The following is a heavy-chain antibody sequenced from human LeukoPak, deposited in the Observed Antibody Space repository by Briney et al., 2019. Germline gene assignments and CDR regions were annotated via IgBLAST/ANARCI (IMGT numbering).Heavy chain of an antibody. CDR3: ASYDSSGYYDIYFDY. V-gene: IGHV3-30-3*01. J-gene: IGHJ4*02. D-gene: IGHD3-22*01. CDR1: GVTFSSYA. Sequence: PGGSLRLSCAASGVTFSSYAMHWVRQAPGKGLEWVAVISYDGSNKYYADSVKGRFTISRDNSKNTLYLQMNSLRAEDTAVYYCASYDSSGYYDIYFDYWGQGTLVTVSS. CDR2: ISYDGSNK.